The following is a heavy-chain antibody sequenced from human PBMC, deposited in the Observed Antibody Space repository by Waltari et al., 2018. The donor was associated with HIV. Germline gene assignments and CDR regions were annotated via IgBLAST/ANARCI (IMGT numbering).Heavy chain of an antibody. CDR1: SISTYY. D-gene: IGHD6-13*01. CDR2: IYDSGTT. V-gene: IGHV4-59*01. J-gene: IGHJ4*02. CDR3: ARGREQQLIRGLVY. Sequence: SISTYYWSWIRQPPGKGLEWIGYIYDSGTTNYNPSLKSRVTISEDTSRNQLSLKLSSVTAADTAVYYCARGREQQLIRGLVYWGQGILVTVSS.